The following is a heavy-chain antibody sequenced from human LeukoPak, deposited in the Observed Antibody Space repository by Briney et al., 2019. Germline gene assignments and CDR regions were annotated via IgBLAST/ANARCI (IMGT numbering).Heavy chain of an antibody. Sequence: PGGSLRLSCAASGFTFGSYSMSWVRQAPGKGLEWVANIKQDGSEKYYVDSVKGRFTISRDNAKNSLYLQMNSLRAEDTAVYYCARDLGELLEDAFDIWGQGTMVTVSS. CDR3: ARDLGELLEDAFDI. CDR1: GFTFGSYS. CDR2: IKQDGSEK. J-gene: IGHJ3*02. D-gene: IGHD1-26*01. V-gene: IGHV3-7*01.